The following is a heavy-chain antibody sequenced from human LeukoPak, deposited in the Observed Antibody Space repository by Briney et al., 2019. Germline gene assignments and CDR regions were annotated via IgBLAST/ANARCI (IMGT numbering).Heavy chain of an antibody. D-gene: IGHD6-19*01. Sequence: ASVKVSCKVSGYTLTELSMHWVRQAPGKGLEWMGGFDPEDGETIYAQKFQGRVTMTGDTSTDTAYMELSSLRSEDTAVYYCATILIAVAGTGDFDYWGQGTLVTVSS. CDR2: FDPEDGET. V-gene: IGHV1-24*01. J-gene: IGHJ4*02. CDR3: ATILIAVAGTGDFDY. CDR1: GYTLTELS.